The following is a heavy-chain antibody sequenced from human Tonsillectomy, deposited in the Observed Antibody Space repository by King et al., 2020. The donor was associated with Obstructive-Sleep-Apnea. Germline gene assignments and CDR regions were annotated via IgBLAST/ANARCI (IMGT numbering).Heavy chain of an antibody. CDR2: IRSKDYGGTT. CDR3: TRAEKYWYFDL. J-gene: IGHJ2*01. Sequence: QLVQSGGGLVQPGRSLRLSCTASGFTLGDYAMNWFRQAPGKGLEWVGFIRSKDYGGTTEYAASVKGRFTISRDDSKSIAYLQMNSLKTEDTAVYYCTRAEKYWYFDLWGRGTLVTVSS. CDR1: GFTLGDYA. V-gene: IGHV3-49*03.